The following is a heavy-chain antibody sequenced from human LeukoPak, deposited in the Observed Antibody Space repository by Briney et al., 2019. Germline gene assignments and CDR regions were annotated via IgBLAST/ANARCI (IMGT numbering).Heavy chain of an antibody. V-gene: IGHV4-39*01. CDR1: GGSISSYY. CDR2: IYYSGST. J-gene: IGHJ4*02. Sequence: PSETLSLTCTVSGGSISSYYWGWIRQPPGKGLEWIGSIYYSGSTYYNPSLKSRVTISVDTSKNQFSLKLSSVTAADTAVYYCARTRYYYNSRSYGAPYYFDYWGQGTLATVSS. CDR3: ARTRYYYNSRSYGAPYYFDY. D-gene: IGHD3-10*01.